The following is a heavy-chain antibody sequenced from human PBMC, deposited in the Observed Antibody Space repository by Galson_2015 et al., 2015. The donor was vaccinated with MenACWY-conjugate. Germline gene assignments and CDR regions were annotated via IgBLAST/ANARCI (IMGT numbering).Heavy chain of an antibody. J-gene: IGHJ4*02. Sequence: GKGLEWIGYIYYSGTTKYNPSLKSRVTISADTSKTQFSLRLNSVTAADTAVYYCARRHCSSGSCFFDYWGQGSLVTVSS. D-gene: IGHD2-15*01. V-gene: IGHV4-59*08. CDR3: ARRHCSSGSCFFDY. CDR2: IYYSGTT.